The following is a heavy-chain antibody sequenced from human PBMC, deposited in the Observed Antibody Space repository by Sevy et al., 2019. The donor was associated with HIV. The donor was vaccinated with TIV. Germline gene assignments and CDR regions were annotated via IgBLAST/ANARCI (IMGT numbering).Heavy chain of an antibody. D-gene: IGHD3-22*01. CDR1: GFTFGDYA. V-gene: IGHV3-49*03. CDR2: IRSKAYGGTT. CDR3: TRAGITMIVVVPFDY. Sequence: GGSLRLSCTASGFTFGDYAMSWFRQAPGKGLEWVGFIRSKAYGGTTEYAAFVKGRFTISRYDSKSIAYLQMNSLKTEDTAVYYCTRAGITMIVVVPFDYWGQGTLVTVSS. J-gene: IGHJ4*02.